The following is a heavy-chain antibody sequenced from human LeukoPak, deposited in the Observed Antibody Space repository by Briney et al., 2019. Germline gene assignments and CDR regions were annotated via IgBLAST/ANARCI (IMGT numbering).Heavy chain of an antibody. CDR1: GGSISSSRYY. CDR2: IYYSGST. CDR3: AAGLTIFGRGWFDP. J-gene: IGHJ5*02. Sequence: KPSETLSLTCTVSGGSISSSRYYWGWIRQPPGKGLEWIGSIYYSGSTYYNPSLKSRVTISVDTSKNQFSLKLSSVTAADTAVYYCAAGLTIFGRGWFDPWGQGTLVTVSS. D-gene: IGHD3-3*01. V-gene: IGHV4-39*01.